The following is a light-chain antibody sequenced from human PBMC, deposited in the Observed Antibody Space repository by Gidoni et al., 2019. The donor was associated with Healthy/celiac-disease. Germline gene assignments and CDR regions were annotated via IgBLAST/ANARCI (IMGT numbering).Light chain of an antibody. CDR2: DAS. CDR1: QDMSNY. J-gene: IGKJ2*01. V-gene: IGKV1-33*01. Sequence: DIQMTQSPSSLSASVGDRVTITCQASQDMSNYLNWYQQKPGKAPKLLIYDASHLETGVPSMFSGSGSWTDFTFTISSLQPEDIATYYCQQYDNLPYTFGQGTKLEIK. CDR3: QQYDNLPYT.